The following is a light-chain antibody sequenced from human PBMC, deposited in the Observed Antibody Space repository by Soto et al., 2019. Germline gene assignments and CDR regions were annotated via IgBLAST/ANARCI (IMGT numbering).Light chain of an antibody. CDR2: DSS. V-gene: IGKV3-11*01. CDR3: QQRSNWPRT. J-gene: IGKJ1*01. Sequence: EIVLTQSPATLSLSPGDRATLSCRASQSVSRYLAWYQQKPGQAPRLLIYDSSNRATGIPARFSGSGSGTDLTLTISSLEPEDFAVYYCQQRSNWPRTFGQGTKVDIK. CDR1: QSVSRY.